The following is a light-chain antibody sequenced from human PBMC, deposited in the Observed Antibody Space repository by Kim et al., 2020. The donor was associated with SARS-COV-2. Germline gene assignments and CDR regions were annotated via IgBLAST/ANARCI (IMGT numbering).Light chain of an antibody. V-gene: IGLV3-21*04. CDR1: NIGSKS. CDR2: YDS. Sequence: SYELTQPPSVSVAPGKTARITCGGNNIGSKSVHWYQQKPGQAPVLVIYYDSDRPSGIPERFSGSNSGNTATLTIGRVEAGDEADYYCQVLDSSSDHWVFG. CDR3: QVLDSSSDHWV. J-gene: IGLJ3*02.